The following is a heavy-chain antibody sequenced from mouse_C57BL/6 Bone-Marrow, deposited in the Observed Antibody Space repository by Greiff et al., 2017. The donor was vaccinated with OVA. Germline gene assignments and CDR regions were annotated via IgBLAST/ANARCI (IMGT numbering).Heavy chain of an antibody. J-gene: IGHJ1*03. CDR3: FYFYWYFDV. V-gene: IGHV1-82*01. D-gene: IGHD1-1*01. CDR2: IYPGDGDT. Sequence: VKLMESGPELVKPGASVKISCKASGYAFSSSWMNWVKQRPGKGLEWIGRIYPGDGDTNYNGKFKGKATLTADKSSRTAYMQLSSLTSEDSAVYFCFYFYWYFDVWGTGTTVTVSS. CDR1: GYAFSSSW.